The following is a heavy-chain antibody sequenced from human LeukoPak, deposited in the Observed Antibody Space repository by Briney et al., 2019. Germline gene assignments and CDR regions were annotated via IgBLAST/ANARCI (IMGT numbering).Heavy chain of an antibody. V-gene: IGHV1-3*01. Sequence: ASVKVSCKASGYRFTGYNIDWVRQAPGQRSGWMGRINAENGDTKYSQKFQGRVTITRDTFASTSYMELSSLRSEDTAVYYCARDQYNVIDSWGQGTLVTVSS. CDR3: ARDQYNVIDS. CDR1: GYRFTGYN. CDR2: INAENGDT. D-gene: IGHD1-14*01. J-gene: IGHJ4*02.